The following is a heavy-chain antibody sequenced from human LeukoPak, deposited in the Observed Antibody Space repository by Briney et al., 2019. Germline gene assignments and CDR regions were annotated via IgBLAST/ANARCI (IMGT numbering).Heavy chain of an antibody. V-gene: IGHV3-7*01. CDR1: GFTFSSYW. CDR3: ARDLSGLCGSTDGRGIDY. CDR2: IKKDGSEK. D-gene: IGHD1-26*01. J-gene: IGHJ4*02. Sequence: GGSLRLSCAASGFTFSSYWMSWVRQAPGKGLEWVANIKKDGSEKYYVDSVKGRFTISRDNAKTSLYLQMNSLRAEDTAVYYCARDLSGLCGSTDGRGIDYWGQGTLVTVSS.